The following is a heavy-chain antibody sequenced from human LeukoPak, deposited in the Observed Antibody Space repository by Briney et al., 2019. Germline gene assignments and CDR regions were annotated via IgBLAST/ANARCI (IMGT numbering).Heavy chain of an antibody. J-gene: IGHJ4*02. Sequence: SGGSLRLSCAASGFTFSNVYMSWVRQAPGKGLEWVGRIKSKTDGGTTDYAAPVKGRFTISRDDSKNTLYLQMNSLKTEDTAVYYCTTKGDYDFWSGYHNWGQGTLVTVSS. D-gene: IGHD3-3*01. CDR3: TTKGDYDFWSGYHN. V-gene: IGHV3-15*01. CDR2: IKSKTDGGTT. CDR1: GFTFSNVY.